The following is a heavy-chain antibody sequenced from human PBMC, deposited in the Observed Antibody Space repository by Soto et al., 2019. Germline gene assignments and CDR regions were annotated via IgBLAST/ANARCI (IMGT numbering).Heavy chain of an antibody. CDR1: YGSISSGGYY. V-gene: IGHV4-31*03. Sequence: QVQLQESGPGLGKASQTLSLTCTVSYGSISSGGYYWSWIRQHPGKGLEWIGHIHYGVSIHYNPSLKSRAIMSLDMTKNPSFLKLTSVTAADTGVYYCARGRTDLSSSSRARGNMAHWGQGALVTVSS. J-gene: IGHJ4*02. CDR3: ARGRTDLSSSSRARGNMAH. D-gene: IGHD6-6*01. CDR2: IHYGVSI.